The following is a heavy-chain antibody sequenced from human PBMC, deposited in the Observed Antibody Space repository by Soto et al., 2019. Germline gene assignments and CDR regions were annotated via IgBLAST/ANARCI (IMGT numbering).Heavy chain of an antibody. V-gene: IGHV1-18*01. J-gene: IGHJ4*02. CDR2: ISAYNGNT. D-gene: IGHD6-19*01. CDR1: GYTFTSYG. Sequence: ASVKVSCKASGYTFTSYGISWVRQAPGQGLEWMGWISAYNGNTNYAQKLQGRVTMTTDTSTSTAYKELRSLRSDDTAVYYCARDEGIAVAGTNWGQGTLVTVSS. CDR3: ARDEGIAVAGTN.